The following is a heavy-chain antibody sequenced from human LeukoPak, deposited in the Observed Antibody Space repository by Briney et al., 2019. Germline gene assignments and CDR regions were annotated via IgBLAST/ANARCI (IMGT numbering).Heavy chain of an antibody. D-gene: IGHD2-2*01. CDR3: ARLGNIVVVPAHY. Sequence: SSETLSLTCAVYGGSFSGYYWSWIRQPPGKGLEWIGEINHSGSTNYNPSLKSRVTISVDTSKNQFSLKLSSVTAADTAVYYCARLGNIVVVPAHYWGQGTLVTVSS. CDR1: GGSFSGYY. CDR2: INHSGST. V-gene: IGHV4-34*01. J-gene: IGHJ4*02.